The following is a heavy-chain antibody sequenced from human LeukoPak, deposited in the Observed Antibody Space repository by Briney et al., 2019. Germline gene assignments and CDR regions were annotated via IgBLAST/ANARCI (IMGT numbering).Heavy chain of an antibody. CDR2: ISSSSSYI. J-gene: IGHJ4*02. V-gene: IGHV3-21*01. CDR3: ARDGWRGAGGSASPQYFFDY. D-gene: IGHD3-10*01. Sequence: GGSLRLSCALSGFSFSTCNINWVRRAPGKGLEWVSAISSSSSYIYYADSVKGRFTISRDNAKNSLYLQMNSLRAEDTAVYYCARDGWRGAGGSASPQYFFDYWGQGTLVTVSS. CDR1: GFSFSTCN.